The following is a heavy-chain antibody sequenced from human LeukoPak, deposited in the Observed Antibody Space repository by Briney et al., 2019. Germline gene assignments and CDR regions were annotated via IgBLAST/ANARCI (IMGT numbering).Heavy chain of an antibody. J-gene: IGHJ6*02. D-gene: IGHD1-7*01. CDR1: GGSISSYY. Sequence: SETLSLTCTVSGGSISSYYWSRIRQPPGKGLEWIGYIYYSGSTNYNPSLKSRVTISVDTSKNQFSLKLSSVTAADTAVYYCARNYSLDVWGQGTTVTVSS. V-gene: IGHV4-59*01. CDR2: IYYSGST. CDR3: ARNYSLDV.